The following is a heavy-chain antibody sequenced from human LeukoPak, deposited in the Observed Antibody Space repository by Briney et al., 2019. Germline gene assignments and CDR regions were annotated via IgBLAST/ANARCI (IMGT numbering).Heavy chain of an antibody. Sequence: GGSLRLSCAASGFTFSSYAMSWVRQALGKGLECISGFSGSGGSTYYADTVKGRFTISRDNSKNTLYLQMNSLGADDTAVYYCARSLRVRGVPDYMDVWGKGTTVTISS. CDR3: ARSLRVRGVPDYMDV. D-gene: IGHD3-10*01. V-gene: IGHV3-23*01. CDR2: FSGSGGST. CDR1: GFTFSSYA. J-gene: IGHJ6*03.